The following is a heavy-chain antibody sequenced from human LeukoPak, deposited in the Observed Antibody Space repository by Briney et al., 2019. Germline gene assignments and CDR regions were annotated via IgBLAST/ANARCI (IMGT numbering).Heavy chain of an antibody. CDR2: ISWNSGSI. V-gene: IGHV3-9*01. D-gene: IGHD3-22*01. J-gene: IGHJ4*02. CDR3: AKGSDSSGYSLSH. CDR1: GFTFDDYA. Sequence: PGRSLRLSCAASGFTFDDYAMHWVRQAPGKGLEWVSGISWNSGSIGYADSVKGRFTISRDNAKNSLYLQMNSLRAEDTAVYYCAKGSDSSGYSLSHWGQGTLVTVSS.